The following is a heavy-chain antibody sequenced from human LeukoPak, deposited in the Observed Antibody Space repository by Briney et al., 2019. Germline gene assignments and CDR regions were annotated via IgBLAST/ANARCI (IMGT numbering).Heavy chain of an antibody. J-gene: IGHJ4*02. CDR2: ISYDGSNK. D-gene: IGHD2-15*01. CDR1: GFTFSSYG. Sequence: PGGSLRLSCAASGFTFSSYGMHWVRQAPGKGLESVAVISYDGSNKYYADSVKGRFTISRDNSKNTLYLQMNSLRAEDTALYCCAKDSYKGIVVVVAATDWGQGTLVTVSS. V-gene: IGHV3-30*18. CDR3: AKDSYKGIVVVVAATD.